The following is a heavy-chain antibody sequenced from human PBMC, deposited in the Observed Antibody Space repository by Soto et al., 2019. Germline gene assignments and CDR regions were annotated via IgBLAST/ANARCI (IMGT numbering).Heavy chain of an antibody. CDR1: GGTFSSYA. CDR2: IIPIFGPA. Sequence: SVKVSCKASGGTFSSYAISWVRQAPGQGLEWMGGIIPIFGPANYAQKFQGRVTITADESTSTAYMELSSLRSEDTAVYYCARDPREGSSDHGDYYYGMDVWGQGTTVTV. V-gene: IGHV1-69*13. J-gene: IGHJ6*02. CDR3: ARDPREGSSDHGDYYYGMDV. D-gene: IGHD2-2*01.